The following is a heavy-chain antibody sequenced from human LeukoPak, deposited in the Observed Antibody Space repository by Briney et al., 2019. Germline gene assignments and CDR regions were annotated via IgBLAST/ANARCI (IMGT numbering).Heavy chain of an antibody. CDR2: IYHSGYT. Sequence: PSETLSLTCTVSGGSVSSGSSFWSWIRQPPGKGLEWIGYIYHSGYTNYNPSLKSRVTISVDTSKSQLSLKLNSVTAADTAVYYCARDRNYYDSSGYYFANWGQGTLVTVSS. CDR3: ARDRNYYDSSGYYFAN. J-gene: IGHJ4*02. D-gene: IGHD3-22*01. V-gene: IGHV4-61*01. CDR1: GGSVSSGSSF.